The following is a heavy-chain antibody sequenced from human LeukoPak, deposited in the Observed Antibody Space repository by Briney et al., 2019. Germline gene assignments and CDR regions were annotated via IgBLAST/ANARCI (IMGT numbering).Heavy chain of an antibody. D-gene: IGHD2-2*01. CDR2: ISPYNGNT. Sequence: ASVKVSCKASGYTFTSYGISWVRQAPGQGLEGMGWISPYNGNTNYAQKLQGRGTMTTDTPTSTAYMELRSLRSDDTAVYYCARRYCSSTSCYHHFDYWGQGTLVTVSS. CDR3: ARRYCSSTSCYHHFDY. V-gene: IGHV1-18*01. J-gene: IGHJ4*02. CDR1: GYTFTSYG.